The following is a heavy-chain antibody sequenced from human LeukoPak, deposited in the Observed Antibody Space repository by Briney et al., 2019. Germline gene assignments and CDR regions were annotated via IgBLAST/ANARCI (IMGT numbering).Heavy chain of an antibody. Sequence: ASVKVSCKASGYTFTDYYIHWVRQAPGQGLEWMGWISPNSGGSNYAQKFQGRVTMTRDTSINTAYMELSRPRSDDAAVYFCARDSSRGYTYAFDYWGQGTLVSVSS. D-gene: IGHD5-18*01. V-gene: IGHV1-2*02. J-gene: IGHJ4*02. CDR2: ISPNSGGS. CDR1: GYTFTDYY. CDR3: ARDSSRGYTYAFDY.